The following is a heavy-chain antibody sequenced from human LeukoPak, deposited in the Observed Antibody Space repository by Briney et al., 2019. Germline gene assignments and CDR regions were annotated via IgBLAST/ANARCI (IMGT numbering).Heavy chain of an antibody. V-gene: IGHV3-20*04. CDR1: GFTFDDYG. Sequence: GGSLRLSCAASGFTFDDYGMSWVRQAPGKGLEWVSGINWNGGSTGYADSVKGRFTISRDNAKNSLYLQMNSLRAGDTALYYCARGSPYCSGGSCYRGRFDYWGQGTLVTVSS. CDR3: ARGSPYCSGGSCYRGRFDY. J-gene: IGHJ4*02. D-gene: IGHD2-15*01. CDR2: INWNGGST.